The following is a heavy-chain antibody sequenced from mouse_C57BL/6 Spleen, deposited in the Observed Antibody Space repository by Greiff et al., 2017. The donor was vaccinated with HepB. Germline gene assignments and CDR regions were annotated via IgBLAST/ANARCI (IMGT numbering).Heavy chain of an antibody. Sequence: VKLMESGPGLVAPSQSLSITCTVSGFSLTSYGLHWVRQPPGKGLEWLVVIWSDGSTTYNSALKSRLSISKDNSKSQVFLKMNSLQTDDTAMYYCARSLYDYDPSYFDVWGTGTTVTVSS. CDR2: IWSDGST. D-gene: IGHD2-4*01. CDR3: ARSLYDYDPSYFDV. V-gene: IGHV2-6*03. J-gene: IGHJ1*03. CDR1: GFSLTSYG.